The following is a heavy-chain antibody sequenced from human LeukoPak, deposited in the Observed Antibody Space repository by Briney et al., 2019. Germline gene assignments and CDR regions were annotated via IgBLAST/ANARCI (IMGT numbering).Heavy chain of an antibody. D-gene: IGHD2-15*01. V-gene: IGHV4-34*01. Sequence: SETLSLTCAVYGGSFSGYYWTWIRQPPGKGLEWIGEINHSGNANYNPSLKSRVAISVDTSKNQFSLKLSSVTAADTAVYYCARDVVVAASHDAFDIWGQGTMVTVSS. CDR3: ARDVVVAASHDAFDI. J-gene: IGHJ3*02. CDR2: INHSGNA. CDR1: GGSFSGYY.